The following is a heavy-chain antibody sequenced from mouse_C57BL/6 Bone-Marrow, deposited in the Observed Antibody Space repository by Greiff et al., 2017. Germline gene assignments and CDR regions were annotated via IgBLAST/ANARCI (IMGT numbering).Heavy chain of an antibody. D-gene: IGHD1-1*01. CDR3: TTADYYGSSSGY. J-gene: IGHJ2*01. Sequence: VQLQQSGAELVRPGASVKLSCTASGFNIKDDYMHWVKQRPEQGLEWIGWIDPENGDSEYASKFLGKATITAATSSNTAYLQLSSLTSEGTAVYYCTTADYYGSSSGYWGQGTTLTVSS. CDR2: IDPENGDS. CDR1: GFNIKDDY. V-gene: IGHV14-4*01.